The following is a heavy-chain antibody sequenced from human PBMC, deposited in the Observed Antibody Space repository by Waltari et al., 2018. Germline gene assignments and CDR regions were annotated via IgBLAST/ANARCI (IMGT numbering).Heavy chain of an antibody. D-gene: IGHD3-22*01. CDR3: AKESDSTGYFDY. CDR1: GFTFSNYA. V-gene: IGHV3-23*01. J-gene: IGHJ4*02. Sequence: EVQLLESGGGFLQPGGYLRLSCVASGFTFSNYAMNWVCLATGKGREWVSLLSSTGATTYYADSVKALFTISRDNSNNTLYLEMHSLRVDDTAIYYCAKESDSTGYFDYWGQGTLVTVSS. CDR2: LSSTGATT.